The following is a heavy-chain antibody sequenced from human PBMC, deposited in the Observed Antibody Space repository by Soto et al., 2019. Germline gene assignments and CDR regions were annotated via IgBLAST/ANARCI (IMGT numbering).Heavy chain of an antibody. J-gene: IGHJ5*02. D-gene: IGHD3-10*01. CDR3: ARDRPPYYYGSGAHKGWFDP. Sequence: SETLSLTCAVYGGSFSGYYWSWIRQPPGKGLEWIGEINHSGSTNYNPSLKSRVTISVDTSKNQFSLKLSSVTAADTAVYYCARDRPPYYYGSGAHKGWFDPWGQGTLVTVSS. CDR1: GGSFSGYY. CDR2: INHSGST. V-gene: IGHV4-34*01.